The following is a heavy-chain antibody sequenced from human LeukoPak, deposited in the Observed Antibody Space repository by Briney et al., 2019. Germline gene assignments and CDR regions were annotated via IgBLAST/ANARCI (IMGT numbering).Heavy chain of an antibody. CDR1: GGSFSGYY. Sequence: PSETLSLTCAVYGGSFSGYYWSWIRQPPGKGLEWIGEINHSGSTNYNPSLKSRVTISVETSKNQFSLKLSSMTAADTAVYYCARGQIVVVVAGPYYYYYMDVWGKGTTVTVFS. CDR3: ARGQIVVVVAGPYYYYYMDV. V-gene: IGHV4-34*01. J-gene: IGHJ6*03. CDR2: INHSGST. D-gene: IGHD2-15*01.